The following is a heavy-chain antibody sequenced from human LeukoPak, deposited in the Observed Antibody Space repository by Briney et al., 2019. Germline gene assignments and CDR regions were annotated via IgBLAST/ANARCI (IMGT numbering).Heavy chain of an antibody. CDR2: IWYDGSNK. D-gene: IGHD3-10*01. V-gene: IGHV3-33*01. CDR3: ARDIYYYGSGSYYYYYGMDV. Sequence: GGSLRLSCAASGFTFSSYGMHWVRQAPGKGLEWVAVIWYDGSNKYYADSVKGRFTISRDNSKNTLYLQMNSLRAEDTAVYYCARDIYYYGSGSYYYYYGMDVWGQGTTVTVSS. CDR1: GFTFSSYG. J-gene: IGHJ6*02.